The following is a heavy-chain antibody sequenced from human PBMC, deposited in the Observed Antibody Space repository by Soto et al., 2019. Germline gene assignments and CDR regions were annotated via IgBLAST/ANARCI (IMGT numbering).Heavy chain of an antibody. CDR2: ISYDGSNK. V-gene: IGHV3-30-3*01. CDR3: ARDGSSGIFDY. D-gene: IGHD6-19*01. Sequence: QVQLVESGGGVVQPGRSLRLSCAASGFTFSSYAMHWVRQAPGKGLEWVAVISYDGSNKYYADYVKGRFTFSRDNSKNTLYLQMNSLRAEDTAVYYCARDGSSGIFDYWGQGTLVTVSS. J-gene: IGHJ4*02. CDR1: GFTFSSYA.